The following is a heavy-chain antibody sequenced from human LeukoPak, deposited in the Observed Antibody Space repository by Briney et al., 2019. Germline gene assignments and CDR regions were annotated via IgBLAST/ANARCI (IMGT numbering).Heavy chain of an antibody. V-gene: IGHV2-70*11. Sequence: SGPTRVNPTQTLTLTCTFSGFSLSTSGMCVSWIRQPPGKALEWLARIDWDDDKYYSTSLKTRLTISKDTSKNQVVLTMTNMDPVDTATYYCARIPRDGYCSGGSCYSYYYYGMDVWGQGTTVTVSS. CDR3: ARIPRDGYCSGGSCYSYYYYGMDV. J-gene: IGHJ6*02. CDR2: IDWDDDK. D-gene: IGHD2-15*01. CDR1: GFSLSTSGMC.